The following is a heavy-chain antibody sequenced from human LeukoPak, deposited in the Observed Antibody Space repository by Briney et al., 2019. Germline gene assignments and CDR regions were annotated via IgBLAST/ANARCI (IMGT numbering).Heavy chain of an antibody. CDR2: NTDSGDNT. CDR1: GFTFSTYA. V-gene: IGHV3-23*01. Sequence: GGSLRLSCAASGFTFSTYAMSWVRQATGKGLECVSSNTDSGDNTYYADSVKGRFTISRDNSKNTLYLQVDSLRPEDTAIYYCATYSRSLFRHFDYWGQGTLVTVSS. CDR3: ATYSRSLFRHFDY. D-gene: IGHD6-6*01. J-gene: IGHJ4*02.